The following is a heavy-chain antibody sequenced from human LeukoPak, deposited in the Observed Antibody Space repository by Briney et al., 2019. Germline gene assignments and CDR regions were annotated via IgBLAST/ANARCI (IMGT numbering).Heavy chain of an antibody. Sequence: GRSLRLSCAASGFTFSSYAMHWVRQAPGKGLEWVAVISYDGSNKYYADSVKGRFTISRDNSKNTLYLQMNSLRAEDTAVYYCARALGLQGYFDHWGQGTLVTVSS. D-gene: IGHD3-16*01. V-gene: IGHV3-30-3*01. CDR3: ARALGLQGYFDH. CDR2: ISYDGSNK. J-gene: IGHJ4*02. CDR1: GFTFSSYA.